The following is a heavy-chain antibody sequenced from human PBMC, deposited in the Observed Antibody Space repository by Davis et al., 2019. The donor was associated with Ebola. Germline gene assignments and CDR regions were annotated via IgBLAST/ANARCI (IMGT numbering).Heavy chain of an antibody. CDR2: ITGNGTTT. J-gene: IGHJ6*02. CDR3: AKGGIVVVPAAMDYYYYGMDV. Sequence: GGSLRLSCPASGFTFRTYAPTSARQALGKGPAWVSAITGNGTTTRDGHSMKGRFTISRDNSNNTLYLQMSSLRVEDTARYYCAKGGIVVVPAAMDYYYYGMDVGGQGTTVTVSS. V-gene: IGHV3-23*01. CDR1: GFTFRTYA. D-gene: IGHD2-2*01.